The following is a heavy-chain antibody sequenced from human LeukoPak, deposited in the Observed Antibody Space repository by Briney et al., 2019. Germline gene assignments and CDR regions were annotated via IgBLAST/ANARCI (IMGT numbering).Heavy chain of an antibody. CDR3: ARIGGSGTYWDY. D-gene: IGHD3-10*01. J-gene: IGHJ4*02. CDR1: GFTFSDYW. Sequence: GGSLRLSCAASGFTFSDYWMSWVRQALGEGLGCVSNIKNHGSDEHYVDSVWGRFTISRDNAKNSLFLQMNSLRAEDTAVYYCARIGGSGTYWDYWGQGTLVTVSS. V-gene: IGHV3-7*01. CDR2: IKNHGSDE.